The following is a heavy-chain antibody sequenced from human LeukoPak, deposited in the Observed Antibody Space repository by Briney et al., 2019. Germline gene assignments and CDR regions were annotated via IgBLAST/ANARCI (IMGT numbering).Heavy chain of an antibody. CDR3: ARLTDSYDILTGYYSNYFDY. CDR2: IYYSGST. D-gene: IGHD3-9*01. Sequence: PSETLSLTCTVSGGSISSYYWSWIRQPPGKGLEWIGYIYYSGSTNYNPSLKSRVTISVDTSKNQFSLKLSSVTAADTAVYYCARLTDSYDILTGYYSNYFDYWGQGTLVTVSS. CDR1: GGSISSYY. V-gene: IGHV4-59*01. J-gene: IGHJ4*02.